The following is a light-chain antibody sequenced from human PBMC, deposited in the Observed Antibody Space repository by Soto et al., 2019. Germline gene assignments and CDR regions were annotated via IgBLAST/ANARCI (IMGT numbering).Light chain of an antibody. CDR1: SSDVGGYNY. CDR3: SSKTSSRTPFV. J-gene: IGLJ1*01. V-gene: IGLV2-14*01. Sequence: QSALTQPASVSGSPGQSTTISCTVTSSDVGGYNYVSWYQQHPGNAPRLMIYEVNNRPSGVPNRFSGSKSGNTASLTISGLQAEDEADYYCSSKTSSRTPFVFGTGTKVTLL. CDR2: EVN.